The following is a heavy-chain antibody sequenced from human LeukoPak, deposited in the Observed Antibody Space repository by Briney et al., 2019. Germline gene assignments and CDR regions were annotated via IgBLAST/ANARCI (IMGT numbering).Heavy chain of an antibody. CDR2: IKSDGSST. Sequence: GGSLRLSCAASGFTFKDYWMHWVRQAPGKGLVWVSRIKSDGSSTSYADSVKGRFAISRDNAKNTLYLQMKSLRAEDSGVYYCAKPTGITGTTLPSPFDYWGQGTLVTVSS. J-gene: IGHJ4*02. D-gene: IGHD1-20*01. CDR3: AKPTGITGTTLPSPFDY. V-gene: IGHV3-74*01. CDR1: GFTFKDYW.